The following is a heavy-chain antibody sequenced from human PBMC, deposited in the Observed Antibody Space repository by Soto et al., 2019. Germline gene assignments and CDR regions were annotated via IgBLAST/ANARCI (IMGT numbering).Heavy chain of an antibody. V-gene: IGHV3-74*01. Sequence: PGGSLRLSCAASGFSFGNFWMHWVRQAPGKGLMWVSRIVSDGSSTIFADSVKGRFTISRDNAKNTLYLQMNSLRVEDTAVYYCGRGGYFGSYLDYWGPGTLVTVSS. D-gene: IGHD3-10*01. CDR1: GFSFGNFW. CDR3: GRGGYFGSYLDY. CDR2: IVSDGSST. J-gene: IGHJ4*02.